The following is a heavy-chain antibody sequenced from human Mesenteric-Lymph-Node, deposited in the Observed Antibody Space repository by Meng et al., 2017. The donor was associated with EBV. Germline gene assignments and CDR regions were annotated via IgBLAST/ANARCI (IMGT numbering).Heavy chain of an antibody. D-gene: IGHD2-21*01. V-gene: IGHV4-34*01. CDR3: ARAFCGGDCSHFDY. Sequence: QVQLPQWGAGPLKPSETLSLTCAVYGGSFSGYYWSWIRQPPGKGLEWIGEINHSGSTNYNPSLTSRVTISVDTSKNHFSLKLTSVTAADTAVYYCARAFCGGDCSHFDYWGQGTLVTVSS. J-gene: IGHJ4*02. CDR1: GGSFSGYY. CDR2: INHSGST.